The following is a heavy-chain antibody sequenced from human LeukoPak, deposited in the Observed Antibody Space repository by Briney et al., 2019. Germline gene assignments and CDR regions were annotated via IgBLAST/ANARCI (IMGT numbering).Heavy chain of an antibody. J-gene: IGHJ4*02. CDR1: GFSVSNYY. CDR3: ARCYYDGSGFYYYFDY. V-gene: IGHV3-53*01. CDR2: IYSGGNT. Sequence: GGSLRLSCAASGFSVSNYYMSWVRQAPGKGLGWVSVIYSGGNTYYTDSVKGRFTISRDNPKNTVFLQMGSLRGEDTAVYYCARCYYDGSGFYYYFDYWGQGTLVTVSS. D-gene: IGHD3-22*01.